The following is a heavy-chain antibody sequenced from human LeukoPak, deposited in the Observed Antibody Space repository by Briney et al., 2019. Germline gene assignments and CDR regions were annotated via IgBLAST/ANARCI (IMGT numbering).Heavy chain of an antibody. CDR3: AKDYTPDGLYDIDY. D-gene: IGHD3-16*01. J-gene: IGHJ4*02. Sequence: GGAPRLSCAAPGFTFSTHAMNWVRQAPGKGVGWVPGIIGNAGRTYYADSVKGRFTISRDNSKNTLYLQMNSLRVEDTARYYCAKDYTPDGLYDIDYWGQGTQVTVSS. CDR1: GFTFSTHA. V-gene: IGHV3-23*01. CDR2: IIGNAGRT.